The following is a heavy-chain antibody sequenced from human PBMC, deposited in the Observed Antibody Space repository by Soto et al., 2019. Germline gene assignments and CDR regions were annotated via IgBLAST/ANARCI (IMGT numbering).Heavy chain of an antibody. CDR3: ARSALYCTSNSCHRRYCMDV. CDR1: TLTFSDYY. CDR2: INTSGSST. V-gene: IGHV3-11*01. D-gene: IGHD2-2*01. J-gene: IGHJ6*04. Sequence: ESGGGLVKAGGSLRLSCAASTLTFSDYYMSWIRQAPGKGMEWISDINTSGSSTDYADSVKGRFTISRENAKNSLYLQLSSLRAEHAAVYFSARSALYCTSNSCHRRYCMDVWGKGTTVTVSS.